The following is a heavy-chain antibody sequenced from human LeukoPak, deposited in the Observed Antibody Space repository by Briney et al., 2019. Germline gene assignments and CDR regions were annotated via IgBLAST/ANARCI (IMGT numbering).Heavy chain of an antibody. CDR1: GGSISSGGYS. D-gene: IGHD3-9*01. Sequence: SQTLSLTCAVSGGSISSGGYSWSWIRQPPGKGLEWIGYIYHSGSTYYNPSLKSRVTISVDRSKNQFSLKLSSVTAADTAVYYCARFNVLRYFDWTSDAFDIWGQGTMVTVSS. CDR3: ARFNVLRYFDWTSDAFDI. CDR2: IYHSGST. J-gene: IGHJ3*02. V-gene: IGHV4-30-2*01.